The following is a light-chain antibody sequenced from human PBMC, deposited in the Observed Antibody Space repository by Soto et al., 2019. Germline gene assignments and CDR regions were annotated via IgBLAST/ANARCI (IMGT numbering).Light chain of an antibody. Sequence: EIVLTQSPGALSLSPGEGATLYCRASETVYRYVAWYQQKPGQAPRLLIYGASSRATGIPDRFSGSGSGTDFTLTISRLEPEDFAVYYCQQYWTFGQGTKVEIK. V-gene: IGKV3-20*01. CDR2: GAS. CDR3: QQYWT. CDR1: ETVYRY. J-gene: IGKJ1*01.